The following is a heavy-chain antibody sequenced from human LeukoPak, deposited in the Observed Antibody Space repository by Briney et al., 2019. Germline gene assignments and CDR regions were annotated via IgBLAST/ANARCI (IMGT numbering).Heavy chain of an antibody. V-gene: IGHV4-59*08. CDR3: ARRWGTTVTRVEDNWFDP. J-gene: IGHJ5*02. CDR2: IYYSGSN. CDR1: GGSISSYY. Sequence: SETLSLTCTVSGGSISSYYWSWIRQPPGKGLEWIGYIYYSGSNNYNPSLKSRVTISVDTSKSQFSLKLSSVTAADTAVYYCARRWGTTVTRVEDNWFDPWGQGTLVTVSS. D-gene: IGHD4-17*01.